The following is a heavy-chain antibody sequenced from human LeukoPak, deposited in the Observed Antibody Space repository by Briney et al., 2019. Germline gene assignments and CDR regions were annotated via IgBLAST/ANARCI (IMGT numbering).Heavy chain of an antibody. V-gene: IGHV2-5*01. J-gene: IGHJ3*02. CDR1: GFSLSTSGVG. D-gene: IGHD3-3*01. CDR2: IYWNDDK. Sequence: SSPTLVNPTQTLTLTCTFSGFSLSTSGVGVGWIRQPPGKALEWLALIYWNDDKRYSPSLKSRLTITKDTSKNQVVLTMTNMDPVDTATYYCAHKYDFWSGYAFDIWGQGTMVTVSS. CDR3: AHKYDFWSGYAFDI.